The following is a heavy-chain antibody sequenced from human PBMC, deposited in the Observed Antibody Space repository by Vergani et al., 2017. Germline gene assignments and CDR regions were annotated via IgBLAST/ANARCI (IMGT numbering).Heavy chain of an antibody. D-gene: IGHD3-10*01. CDR2: INPNSGGT. CDR1: GYTFTGYY. V-gene: IGHV1-2*02. J-gene: IGHJ4*02. CDR3: ARALVRGVISTTTGLGDY. Sequence: QVQLVQSGAEVKKPGASVKVSCKASGYTFTGYYMHWVRQAPGQGLEWMGWINPNSGGTNYAQKFQGRVTITADESTSTAYMELSSLRSEDTAVYYCARALVRGVISTTTGLGDYWGQGTLVTVSS.